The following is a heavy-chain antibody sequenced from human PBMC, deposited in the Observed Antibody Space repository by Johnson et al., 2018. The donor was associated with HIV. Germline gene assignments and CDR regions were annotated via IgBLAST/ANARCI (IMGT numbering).Heavy chain of an antibody. Sequence: QVQLVESGGGLVQPGGSLRLSCAASGFTFSNYGMHWVRQAPGKGLEWVAVISYDGRIPSHADSVKGRFTISRDNSKSTVFLQMSNLRPEDTAVYYCAKGGVPYCGGDCYDAFDIWGQGTMVTVSS. CDR3: AKGGVPYCGGDCYDAFDI. CDR2: ISYDGRIP. V-gene: IGHV3-30*18. J-gene: IGHJ3*02. CDR1: GFTFSNYG. D-gene: IGHD2-21*01.